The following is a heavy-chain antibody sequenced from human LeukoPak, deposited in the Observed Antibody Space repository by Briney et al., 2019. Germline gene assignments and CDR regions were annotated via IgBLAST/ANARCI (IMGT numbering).Heavy chain of an antibody. Sequence: GGSLRLSCAASGFTFSSYAMSWVRQAPGKGLEWVSAISGSGGSTYYADSVRGRFTISRDNSKNTLYLQMNSLRAEDTAVYYCALGGAADHYGMDVWGQGTTVTVSS. D-gene: IGHD6-13*01. J-gene: IGHJ6*02. V-gene: IGHV3-23*01. CDR3: ALGGAADHYGMDV. CDR2: ISGSGGST. CDR1: GFTFSSYA.